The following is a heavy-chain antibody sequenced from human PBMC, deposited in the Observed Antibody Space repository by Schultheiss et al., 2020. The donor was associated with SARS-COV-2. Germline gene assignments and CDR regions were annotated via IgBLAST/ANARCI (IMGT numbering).Heavy chain of an antibody. J-gene: IGHJ5*02. D-gene: IGHD3-9*01. CDR1: GFTFSDYY. V-gene: IGHV4-34*01. CDR3: ARYGGPYYDTPFDP. CDR2: INHSGST. Sequence: GSLRLSCAASGFTFSDYYMSWVRQAPGKGLEWIGEINHSGSTNYNPSLKSRVTISVDKSKNQFSLKLSSVTAADTAVYYCARYGGPYYDTPFDPWGQGTLVTVSS.